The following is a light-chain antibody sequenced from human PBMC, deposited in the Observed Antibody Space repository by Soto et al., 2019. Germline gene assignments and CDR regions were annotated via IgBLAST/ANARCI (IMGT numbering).Light chain of an antibody. V-gene: IGLV2-14*01. CDR3: SSYTTSSTLGGV. J-gene: IGLJ1*01. Sequence: QSALTQPASVSGSPGQSITISCTGTSSDVGGYNSVSWYQQHPGKATKLMIYEVSNRPSGVSNRFSGSKSGNTASLTISGLQAEDEADYYCSSYTTSSTLGGVFGTGTKVTVL. CDR2: EVS. CDR1: SSDVGGYNS.